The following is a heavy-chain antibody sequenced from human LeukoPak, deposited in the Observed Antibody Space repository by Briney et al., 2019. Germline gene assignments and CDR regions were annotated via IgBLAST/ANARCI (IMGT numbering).Heavy chain of an antibody. V-gene: IGHV3-21*01. CDR2: ISSSSSYI. D-gene: IGHD6-13*01. Sequence: GGSLRLSCAASGFTFSSYSMNWVRQAPGKGLEWVSSISSSSSYIYYADSVKGRFTISRDNAKNSLYLQMNSLRAEGTAVYYCARPRSSSWYYFDYWGQGTLVTVSS. CDR3: ARPRSSSWYYFDY. CDR1: GFTFSSYS. J-gene: IGHJ4*02.